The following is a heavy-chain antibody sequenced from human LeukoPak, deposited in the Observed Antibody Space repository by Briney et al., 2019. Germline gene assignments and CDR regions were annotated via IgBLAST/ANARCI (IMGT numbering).Heavy chain of an antibody. D-gene: IGHD4-17*01. CDR3: AKEIYGDSTGGRFQH. CDR2: INWNGGST. V-gene: IGHV3-20*04. Sequence: PGGSPRLSCAASGFTFDDYGMSWVRQVPGKGLEWVSGINWNGGSTGYADSVKGRFTISRDNAKNSLYLQMNSLRAEDTAVYYCAKEIYGDSTGGRFQHWGQGTLVTVSS. J-gene: IGHJ1*01. CDR1: GFTFDDYG.